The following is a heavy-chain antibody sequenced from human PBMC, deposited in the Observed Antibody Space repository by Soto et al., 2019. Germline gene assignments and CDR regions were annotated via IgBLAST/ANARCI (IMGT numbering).Heavy chain of an antibody. CDR2: TYYRSKWYD. CDR1: GDSVSSKSVA. CDR3: ATDRSEQKMSQFDY. V-gene: IGHV6-1*01. J-gene: IGHJ4*02. D-gene: IGHD6-13*01. Sequence: PSQTLSLTCAIFGDSVSSKSVAWNWIRQSPSRGLEWLGRTYYRSKWYDDYAVSVKSRITINPDTSKNQFSLQLNSVTPEDTAVYYCATDRSEQKMSQFDYWGQGTLVTVSS.